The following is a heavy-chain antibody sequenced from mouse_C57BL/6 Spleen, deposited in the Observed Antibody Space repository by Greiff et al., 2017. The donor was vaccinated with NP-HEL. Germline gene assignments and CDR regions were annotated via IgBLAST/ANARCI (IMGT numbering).Heavy chain of an antibody. Sequence: VQLQQPGAELVMPGASVKLSCKASGYTFTSYWMHWVKQRPGQGLEWIGEIDPSDSYTNYNQKFKGKSTLTVDKSSSTAYMQLSSLTSEDSAVYYCARLSGTRYFDVWGTGTTVTVSS. V-gene: IGHV1-69*01. CDR3: ARLSGTRYFDV. J-gene: IGHJ1*03. D-gene: IGHD3-3*01. CDR2: IDPSDSYT. CDR1: GYTFTSYW.